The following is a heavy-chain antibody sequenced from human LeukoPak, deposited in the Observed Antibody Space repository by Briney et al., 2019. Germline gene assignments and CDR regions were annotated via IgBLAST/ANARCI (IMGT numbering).Heavy chain of an antibody. CDR2: ISYDGSNK. Sequence: GGSLRLSCAASGFTFSTYAMHWVRQGPGKGLEWVAVISYDGSNKYYADSVKGRFTISRDNSKSTLYLQMSSLSAEDTAVYYCARHDYGGNSGDYWGQGTLVTFS. D-gene: IGHD4-23*01. J-gene: IGHJ4*02. CDR3: ARHDYGGNSGDY. CDR1: GFTFSTYA. V-gene: IGHV3-30-3*01.